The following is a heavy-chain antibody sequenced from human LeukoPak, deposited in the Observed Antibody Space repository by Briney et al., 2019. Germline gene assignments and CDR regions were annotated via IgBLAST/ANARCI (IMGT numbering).Heavy chain of an antibody. CDR2: ISSSSSYI. J-gene: IGHJ4*02. Sequence: KPGGSLRLSRAASGFTFSSYSMNWVRQAPGKGLEWVSSISSSSSYIYSADSLKGRFTISRDNSRNTLYLQMNSLRAEDTAVYYCARTPQYCSSTSCYVFNYWGQGTLVSVSS. D-gene: IGHD2-2*01. CDR3: ARTPQYCSSTSCYVFNY. V-gene: IGHV3-21*01. CDR1: GFTFSSYS.